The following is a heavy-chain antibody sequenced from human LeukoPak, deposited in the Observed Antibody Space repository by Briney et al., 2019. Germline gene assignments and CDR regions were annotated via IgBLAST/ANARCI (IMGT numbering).Heavy chain of an antibody. Sequence: NTGGSLRLSCTPSGLTIRDFTMKWVRQAPGKGLEWVSSIRGGYLKYADSVQGRFTVSRDIAENSLYLQLNSLRVEDTAVYYCTRGGGYCSGDPCHSYDAFDVWGQGTVVTVSS. CDR3: TRGGGYCSGDPCHSYDAFDV. V-gene: IGHV3-69-1*01. J-gene: IGHJ3*01. D-gene: IGHD6-19*01. CDR1: GLTIRDFT. CDR2: IRGGYL.